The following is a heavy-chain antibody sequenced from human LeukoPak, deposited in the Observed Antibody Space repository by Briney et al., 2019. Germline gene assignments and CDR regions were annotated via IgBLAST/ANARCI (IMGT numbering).Heavy chain of an antibody. Sequence: QPGRSLRLSCAASGFTFSSYAMHWVRQAPGKGLEWVAVISYDGSNKYYADSVKGRFTISRDNSKNTLYLQMNSLRAEDTAVYYCARVALYDYVWGGYRGEDYWGQGTLVTVSS. CDR3: ARVALYDYVWGGYRGEDY. CDR2: ISYDGSNK. J-gene: IGHJ4*02. D-gene: IGHD3-16*02. V-gene: IGHV3-30*04. CDR1: GFTFSSYA.